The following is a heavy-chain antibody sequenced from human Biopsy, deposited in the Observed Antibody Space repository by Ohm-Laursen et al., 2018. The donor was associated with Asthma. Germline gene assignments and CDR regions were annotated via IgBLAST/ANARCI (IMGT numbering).Heavy chain of an antibody. CDR3: ARTTYGHDGFDP. CDR1: GGSINIGDYY. J-gene: IGHJ5*02. V-gene: IGHV4-31*03. CDR2: IYYSGST. D-gene: IGHD4-17*01. Sequence: SQTLSLTCTVSGGSINIGDYYWSWIRQHPVKGLEWIGHIYYSGSTYYNPSLKSRVSISLDTSKNQFSLSLTSVTAADTAVYYCARTTYGHDGFDPWGQGTLVPVSS.